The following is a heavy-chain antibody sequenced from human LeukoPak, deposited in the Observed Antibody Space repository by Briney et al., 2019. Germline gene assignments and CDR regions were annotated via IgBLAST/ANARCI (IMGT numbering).Heavy chain of an antibody. CDR1: GGSFSGYY. D-gene: IGHD5-12*01. J-gene: IGHJ4*02. CDR2: INHSGST. V-gene: IGHV4-34*01. CDR3: ARGKTRTWLLEYYFDY. Sequence: SETLSLTCAVYGGSFSGYYWSWIRQPPGKGLEWIGEINHSGSTNYNPSLKSRVTISVDTSKNQFSLKLSSVTAADTAVYYCARGKTRTWLLEYYFDYWGEGTLVTVSS.